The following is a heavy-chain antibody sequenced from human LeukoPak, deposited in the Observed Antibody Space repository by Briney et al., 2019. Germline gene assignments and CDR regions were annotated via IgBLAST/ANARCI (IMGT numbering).Heavy chain of an antibody. Sequence: ASVKVSCKASGYTFTSYDINWVRQATGQGLEWMGWMNPNSGNTGYAQKFQGRVTITRNTSISTAYMELSSLRSEDTAVYYCARGERITIFGVVTLYYYYYYMDVWGKGTTVTVSS. V-gene: IGHV1-8*03. D-gene: IGHD3-3*01. CDR1: GYTFTSYD. CDR2: MNPNSGNT. J-gene: IGHJ6*03. CDR3: ARGERITIFGVVTLYYYYYYMDV.